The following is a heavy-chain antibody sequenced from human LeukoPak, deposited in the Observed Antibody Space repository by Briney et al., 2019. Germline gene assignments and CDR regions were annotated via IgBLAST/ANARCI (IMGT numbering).Heavy chain of an antibody. CDR2: ISSSSSYI. D-gene: IGHD1-7*01. J-gene: IGHJ4*02. Sequence: GGSLRLSCAASGFTFSSYSMNWVRQAPVKGLEWVSCISSSSSYIYYADSVKGRFTISRDNAKNSLHLQMNSLRAEDTALYYCARAHNWKYGTFEHWGQGTLVTVSS. CDR1: GFTFSSYS. CDR3: ARAHNWKYGTFEH. V-gene: IGHV3-21*01.